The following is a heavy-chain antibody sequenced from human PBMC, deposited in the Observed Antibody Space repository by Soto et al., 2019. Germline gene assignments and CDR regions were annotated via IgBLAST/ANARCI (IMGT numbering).Heavy chain of an antibody. J-gene: IGHJ6*02. CDR2: IKQDGSEK. V-gene: IGHV3-7*05. CDR3: ARDHYFSSSSCYLGPQMSF. CDR1: GFTFSSYW. D-gene: IGHD2-2*01. Sequence: PGGSLRLSCAASGFTFSSYWMSWVRQAPGKGLEWVANIKQDGSEKYYVDSVKGRFTISRDNAKNSLYLQMNSLRAEDTAVYYCARDHYFSSSSCYLGPQMSFWGQGSSVPVSS.